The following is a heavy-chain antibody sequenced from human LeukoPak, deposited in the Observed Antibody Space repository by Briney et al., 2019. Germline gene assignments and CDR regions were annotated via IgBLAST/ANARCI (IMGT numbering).Heavy chain of an antibody. D-gene: IGHD1-7*01. Sequence: ASVKVSCKASGYTFTSYDINWVRQATGQGLEWMGWMNPNSGNTGYAQKFQGRVTITRNTSISTAYMEPSSLRSEDTAVYYCARAGTTGGHFDYWGQGTLVTVSS. J-gene: IGHJ4*02. CDR3: ARAGTTGGHFDY. V-gene: IGHV1-8*03. CDR1: GYTFTSYD. CDR2: MNPNSGNT.